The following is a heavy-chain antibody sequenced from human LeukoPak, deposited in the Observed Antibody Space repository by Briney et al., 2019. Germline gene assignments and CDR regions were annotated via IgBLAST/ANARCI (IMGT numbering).Heavy chain of an antibody. CDR1: GYIFTNYA. Sequence: SVKVSCKTSGYIFTNYAISWVRQAPGQGLEWMGGIIPIFGTANYAQKFQGRVTITADESTSTAYMELSSLRSEDTAVYYCARYCSSTSCYTSYYYGMDVWGQGTTVTVSS. D-gene: IGHD2-2*02. V-gene: IGHV1-69*13. J-gene: IGHJ6*02. CDR3: ARYCSSTSCYTSYYYGMDV. CDR2: IIPIFGTA.